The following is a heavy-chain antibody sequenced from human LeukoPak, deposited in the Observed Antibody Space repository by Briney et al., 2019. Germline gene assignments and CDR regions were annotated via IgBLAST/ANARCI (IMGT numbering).Heavy chain of an antibody. CDR3: ARGRRTYYYDNSGYYCDY. CDR1: GGSISSSSYY. CDR2: IYHSGST. Sequence: SETLSLTCTVSGGSISSSSYYWGWIRQPPGKGLEWIGYIYHSGSTNSNPSLKSRVTMSVDTSKNQFSLRLSSVAAADTAFYYCARGRRTYYYDNSGYYCDYWGQGTLVTVSS. V-gene: IGHV4-61*05. J-gene: IGHJ4*02. D-gene: IGHD3-22*01.